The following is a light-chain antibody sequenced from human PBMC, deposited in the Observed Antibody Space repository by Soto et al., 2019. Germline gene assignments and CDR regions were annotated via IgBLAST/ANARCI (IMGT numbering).Light chain of an antibody. CDR3: QEYNTYSYT. J-gene: IGKJ2*01. CDR1: QSISNC. Sequence: DIQMTQSPSTLSASVGDRVTITCRASQSISNCLAWYQQNPGKAPKLLIYKASSLESGVPSRFSGSGSGTEFTLTISSLQPDDFATYYCQEYNTYSYTFGQGTKLEIK. V-gene: IGKV1-5*03. CDR2: KAS.